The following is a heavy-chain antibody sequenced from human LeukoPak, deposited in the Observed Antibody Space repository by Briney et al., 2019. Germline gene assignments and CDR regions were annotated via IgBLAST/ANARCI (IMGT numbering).Heavy chain of an antibody. CDR3: ARRAGAYSHPYDY. V-gene: IGHV3-53*01. J-gene: IGHJ4*02. CDR1: GFTVSSNS. D-gene: IGHD4/OR15-4a*01. Sequence: PGGSLRLSCAASGFTVSSNSMSWVRQAPGKGLEWVSFIYSGTIHYSDSVKGRFTISRDNSKSTLYLQMNSLRAEDTAVYYCARRAGAYSHPYDYWGQGTLVTVSS. CDR2: IYSGTI.